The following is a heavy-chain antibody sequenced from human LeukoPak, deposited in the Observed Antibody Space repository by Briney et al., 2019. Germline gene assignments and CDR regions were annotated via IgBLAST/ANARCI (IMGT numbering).Heavy chain of an antibody. CDR3: SGWCSSTSCYDRDYYYYGMDV. D-gene: IGHD2-2*01. V-gene: IGHV1-69*02. CDR2: IIPILGIA. J-gene: IGHJ6*02. CDR1: GGTFSSYT. Sequence: SVKVSCKASGGTFSSYTISWVRQAPGQGLDWMGTIIPILGIANYAQKFQGRATITADKSTSTAYMELSSLRSEDTAVYYCSGWCSSTSCYDRDYYYYGMDVWGQGTTVTVSS.